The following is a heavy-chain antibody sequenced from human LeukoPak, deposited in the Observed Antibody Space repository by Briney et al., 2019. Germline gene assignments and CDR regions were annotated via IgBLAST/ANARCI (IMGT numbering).Heavy chain of an antibody. J-gene: IGHJ6*02. D-gene: IGHD3-22*01. V-gene: IGHV3-23*01. Sequence: GGSLRLACAASGFTFSSYAMTWVRQAPGKGLEWVSTVSGGGGVTYYADSVGGRSTISSDNYKSTLFLQMNSLRAEDTAIYYCAKRHDSSSYTYYYGIDVCGQGTTVTVSS. CDR2: VSGGGGVT. CDR1: GFTFSSYA. CDR3: AKRHDSSSYTYYYGIDV.